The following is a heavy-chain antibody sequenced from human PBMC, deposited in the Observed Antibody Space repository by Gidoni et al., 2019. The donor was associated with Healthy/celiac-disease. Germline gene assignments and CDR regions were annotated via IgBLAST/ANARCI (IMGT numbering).Heavy chain of an antibody. CDR2: IYYSGST. J-gene: IGHJ2*01. CDR3: ARVLAYDSSGYYIGSGQRRPYWYFDL. Sequence: QVQLQESGPGLVKPSETLSLTCTVSGGSISSSYWSWIRQPPGKGLEWIGYIYYSGSTNYNPSLKSRVTISVDTSKNQFSLKLSSVTAADTAVYYCARVLAYDSSGYYIGSGQRRPYWYFDLWGRGTLVTVSS. D-gene: IGHD3-22*01. CDR1: GGSISSSY. V-gene: IGHV4-59*01.